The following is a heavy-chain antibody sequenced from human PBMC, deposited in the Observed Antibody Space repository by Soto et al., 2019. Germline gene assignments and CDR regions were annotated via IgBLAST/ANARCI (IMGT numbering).Heavy chain of an antibody. Sequence: VQLVESGGGVVQPGRSLRLSCAASGDSGFSFSSYGFHWVRQAPGKGLEWVAVISYDGSNRHFAESVKGRFSVSRDNAMLTVDLQMNSLRPEDTAVYYCAKDRMVRSSFYGMDVWGQGTTFTVSS. D-gene: IGHD5-18*01. J-gene: IGHJ6*02. CDR3: AKDRMVRSSFYGMDV. CDR1: GDSGFSFSSYG. CDR2: ISYDGSNR. V-gene: IGHV3-30*18.